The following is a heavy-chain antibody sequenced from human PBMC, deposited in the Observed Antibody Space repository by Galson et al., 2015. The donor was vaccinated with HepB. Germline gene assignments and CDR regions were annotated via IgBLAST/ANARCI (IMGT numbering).Heavy chain of an antibody. J-gene: IGHJ4*02. V-gene: IGHV3-30*18. CDR1: GFTFSSYG. CDR3: AKERAFYGVHPSSYYFDY. Sequence: SLRLSCAASGFTFSSYGMHWVRQAPGKGLEWVAVISYDGSNKYYADSVKGRFTISRDNSKNTLYLQMNSLRAEDTAVYYCAKERAFYGVHPSSYYFDYWGQGTLVTVSS. CDR2: ISYDGSNK. D-gene: IGHD4-17*01.